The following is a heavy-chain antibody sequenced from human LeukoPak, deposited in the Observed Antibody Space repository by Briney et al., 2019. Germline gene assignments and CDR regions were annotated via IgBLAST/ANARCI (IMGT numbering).Heavy chain of an antibody. CDR3: ARDLPSANYGGKPHPDHGAFDI. Sequence: SETLSLTCTVSGGSISSGDYYWSWIRQPPGKGLEWIGYIYYSGSTYYNPSLKSRVTISVDTSKNQFSLKLSSVTAADTAVYYCARDLPSANYGGKPHPDHGAFDIWGQGTMVTVSS. V-gene: IGHV4-30-4*08. CDR1: GGSISSGDYY. J-gene: IGHJ3*02. D-gene: IGHD4-23*01. CDR2: IYYSGST.